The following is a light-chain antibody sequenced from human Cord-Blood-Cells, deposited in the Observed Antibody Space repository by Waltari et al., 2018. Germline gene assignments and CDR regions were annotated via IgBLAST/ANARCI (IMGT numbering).Light chain of an antibody. CDR1: QSLLHSNGYNY. J-gene: IGKJ2*01. CDR2: LGS. Sequence: DIVMTQSPLSLPVTPGEPASISCRSSQSLLHSNGYNYLDWYLQKPGQSPQLLIYLGSNRASGVPDRFSGSGSGTDFTLKSSRVEAEDVGVYYCMQALQGYTFGQGTKLEIK. V-gene: IGKV2-28*01. CDR3: MQALQGYT.